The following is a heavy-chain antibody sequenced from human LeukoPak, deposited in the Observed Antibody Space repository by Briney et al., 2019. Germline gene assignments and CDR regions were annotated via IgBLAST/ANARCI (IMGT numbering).Heavy chain of an antibody. CDR2: IYYSGST. CDR1: GGSISSYY. Sequence: SETLSLTCTVPGGSISSYYWSWIRPPPGKGLGWIGYIYYSGSTNYNPPLQSRVTLSVDTSKHQFSLKLSSVTAADTDVYYCARGKYYYDSSGYNDAFDIWGQGTMVTVSS. J-gene: IGHJ3*02. V-gene: IGHV4-59*01. D-gene: IGHD3-22*01. CDR3: ARGKYYYDSSGYNDAFDI.